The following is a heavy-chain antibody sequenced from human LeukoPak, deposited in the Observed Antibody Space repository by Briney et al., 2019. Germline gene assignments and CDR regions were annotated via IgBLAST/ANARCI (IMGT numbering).Heavy chain of an antibody. V-gene: IGHV4-38-2*01. CDR1: GYSISSGYY. CDR3: ARSYGSGSYTFDY. CDR2: IYHSGST. J-gene: IGHJ4*02. D-gene: IGHD3-10*01. Sequence: PSETLSLTCDVSGYSISSGYYWGWIRQPPGNGLEWIGSIYHSGSTYYNPSLKSRVTISVDTSKNQFSLKLSSVTAADTAVYYCARSYGSGSYTFDYWGQGTLVTVSS.